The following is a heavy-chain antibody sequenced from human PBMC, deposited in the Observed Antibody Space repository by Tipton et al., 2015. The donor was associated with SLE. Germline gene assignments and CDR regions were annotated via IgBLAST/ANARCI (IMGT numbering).Heavy chain of an antibody. Sequence: LSLTCTVSGGSISSYYWSWIRQPAGKGLEWIGRIYTSGSTNYNPSLKSRVTMSVDTYKNQFSLKLSSVTAADTVVYYCARDYYDTSGYYSLDYWCQGTLVTVSS. CDR2: IYTSGST. CDR1: GGSISSYY. D-gene: IGHD3-22*01. CDR3: ARDYYDTSGYYSLDY. V-gene: IGHV4-4*07. J-gene: IGHJ4*02.